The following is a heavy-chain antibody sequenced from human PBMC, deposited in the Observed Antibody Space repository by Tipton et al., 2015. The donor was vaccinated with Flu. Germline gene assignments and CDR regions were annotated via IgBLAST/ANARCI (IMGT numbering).Heavy chain of an antibody. CDR1: GDSIRSSNYY. Sequence: TLSLTCGVSGDSIRSSNYYWGWIRQPPGKGLEWIGNTFHSGNTYVNPSLKCRVTTSIGTSRNQFSLKLSSVTAADTAVYYCARRDYSNYVSEPKNWFDPWGQGALVTVSS. V-gene: IGHV4-39*07. CDR3: ARRDYSNYVSEPKNWFDP. J-gene: IGHJ5*02. CDR2: TFHSGNT. D-gene: IGHD4-11*01.